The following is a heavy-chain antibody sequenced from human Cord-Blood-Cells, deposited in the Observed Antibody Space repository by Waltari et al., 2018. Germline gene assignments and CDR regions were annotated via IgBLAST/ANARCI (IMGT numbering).Heavy chain of an antibody. CDR2: IYYSGST. CDR3: ARRKGRGSYFDY. J-gene: IGHJ4*02. D-gene: IGHD1-26*01. V-gene: IGHV4-39*07. Sequence: QLQLQESGPGMVKPSETLSLTCTVSGGSISSSRYSWGWIRQPPGKGLEWIGSIYYSGSTYYNPSLKSRVTISVDTSKNQFSLKLSSVTAADTAVYYCARRKGRGSYFDYWGQGTLVTVSS. CDR1: GGSISSSRYS.